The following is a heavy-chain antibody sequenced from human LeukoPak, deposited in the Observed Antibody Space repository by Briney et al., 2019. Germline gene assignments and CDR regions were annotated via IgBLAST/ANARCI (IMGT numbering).Heavy chain of an antibody. J-gene: IGHJ4*02. CDR1: GFTFSSYA. V-gene: IGHV3-23*01. CDR3: AKVTLGYCSGGSCYSVGYFDY. CDR2: ISGSGGST. Sequence: PGGSLRLSCAASGFTFSSYAMSWVRQAPGKGLEWVSAISGSGGSTYYADSVKGRFTISRDNSKNTLYLQMNSLRAEDTAVYYCAKVTLGYCSGGSCYSVGYFDYWGQGTLVTVSS. D-gene: IGHD2-15*01.